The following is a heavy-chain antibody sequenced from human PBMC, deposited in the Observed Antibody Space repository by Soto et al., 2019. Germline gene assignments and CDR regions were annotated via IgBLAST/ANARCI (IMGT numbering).Heavy chain of an antibody. CDR2: INSDGSST. J-gene: IGHJ6*02. Sequence: GSLRLSCAIYESTVRRDWMNWVRQAPGKGLVWVSRINSDGSSTYYADSVKGRFTISRDNAKNTLYLQMNSLRAEDTAVYYCTSSLSPMDVWGQGTTVTVSS. CDR1: ESTVRRDW. CDR3: TSSLSPMDV. V-gene: IGHV3-74*01.